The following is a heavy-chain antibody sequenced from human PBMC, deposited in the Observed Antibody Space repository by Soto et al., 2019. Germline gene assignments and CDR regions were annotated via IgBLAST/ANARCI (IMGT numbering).Heavy chain of an antibody. CDR2: IYYSGST. J-gene: IGHJ4*02. D-gene: IGHD6-13*01. V-gene: IGHV4-59*01. CDR3: ASRSSSWFDY. Sequence: SETLSLTCTVSGGSISSYYWSWIRQPPGKGLEWIGYIYYSGSTNYNPSLKSRVTISVDTSKNQFSLKLSSVTAGDTAVYYWASRSSSWFDYWGQGTLVTVSS. CDR1: GGSISSYY.